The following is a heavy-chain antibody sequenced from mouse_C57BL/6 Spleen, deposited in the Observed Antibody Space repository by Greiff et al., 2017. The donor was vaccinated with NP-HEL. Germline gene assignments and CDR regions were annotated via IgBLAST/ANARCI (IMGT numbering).Heavy chain of an antibody. CDR2: ISSGSSTI. V-gene: IGHV5-17*01. CDR1: GFTFSDYG. Sequence: EVMLVESGGGLVKPGGSLKLSCAASGFTFSDYGMHWVRQAPEKGLEWVAYISSGSSTIYYADTVKGRFTISRDNAKNTLFLQMTSLRSEDTAVYYCARNGGSSYYYAMDYWGQGTSVTVSS. J-gene: IGHJ4*01. D-gene: IGHD1-1*01. CDR3: ARNGGSSYYYAMDY.